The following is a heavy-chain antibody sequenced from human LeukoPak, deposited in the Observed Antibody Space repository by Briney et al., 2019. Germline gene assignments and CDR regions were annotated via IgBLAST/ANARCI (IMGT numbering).Heavy chain of an antibody. CDR1: GGSISSYY. Sequence: PSETLSLTCTVSGGSISSYYWRWIRQPPGKGLEWIGYIYYSGSTNYNPSLKSRVTISVDTSKNQFSLKLSSVTAADTAVYYCARDLYDSSGYPHNWFDPWGQGTLVTVSS. CDR3: ARDLYDSSGYPHNWFDP. CDR2: IYYSGST. D-gene: IGHD3-22*01. J-gene: IGHJ5*02. V-gene: IGHV4-59*01.